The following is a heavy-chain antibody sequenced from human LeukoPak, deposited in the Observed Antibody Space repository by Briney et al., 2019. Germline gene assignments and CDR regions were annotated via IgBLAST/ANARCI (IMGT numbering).Heavy chain of an antibody. J-gene: IGHJ4*02. CDR3: AILGYYYDSSGCIDY. CDR1: EYTFTGYY. D-gene: IGHD3-22*01. CDR2: INPNSGGT. Sequence: ASVKVSCKASEYTFTGYYMHWVRQAPGQGLEWMGWINPNSGGTNYAQKFQGRVTMTRDTSISTAYMELSRLRSDDTAVYYCAILGYYYDSSGCIDYWGQGTLVTVSS. V-gene: IGHV1-2*02.